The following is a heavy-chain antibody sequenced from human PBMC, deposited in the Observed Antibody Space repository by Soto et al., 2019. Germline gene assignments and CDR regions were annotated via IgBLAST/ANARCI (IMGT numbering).Heavy chain of an antibody. J-gene: IGHJ4*02. V-gene: IGHV4-39*01. CDR1: GGYISNSNYY. Sequence: PSETLSLTCTVSGGYISNSNYYWGCIRQPPGKGLECIGNIYYDGNTYYNPSLKSRVTISLDTSKNQFSLRLNSVTAADTAVYYCARSSIAPRLFMYPFDYWGQGTLVTVSS. D-gene: IGHD6-6*01. CDR3: ARSSIAPRLFMYPFDY. CDR2: IYYDGNT.